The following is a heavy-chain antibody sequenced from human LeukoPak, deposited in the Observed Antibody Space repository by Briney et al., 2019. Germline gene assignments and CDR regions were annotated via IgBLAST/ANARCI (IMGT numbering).Heavy chain of an antibody. Sequence: GASVKVSCKASGYTFTGYYMHWVRQAPGQGLEWMGRINPNSGGTNYAQKFQGRVTMTRDTSISTAYMELSRLRSDDTAVYYCARVGWRRLQFPDYWGQGTLVTVSS. CDR3: ARVGWRRLQFPDY. CDR1: GYTFTGYY. CDR2: INPNSGGT. V-gene: IGHV1-2*06. D-gene: IGHD5-24*01. J-gene: IGHJ4*02.